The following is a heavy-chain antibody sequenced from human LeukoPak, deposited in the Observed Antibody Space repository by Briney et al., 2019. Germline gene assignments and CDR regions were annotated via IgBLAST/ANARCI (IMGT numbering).Heavy chain of an antibody. CDR1: GFTFSSYA. J-gene: IGHJ4*02. V-gene: IGHV3-23*01. D-gene: IGHD2-2*02. Sequence: GGSLRLSCAASGFTFSSYAMSWVRQAPGKGREWVSAIRGSGGSTYYADSVKGRFTISRDNSKNTLYLQMNSLRAEDTAVYYCAKLDIVVVPAAIPVSGGDYWGQGTLVTVSS. CDR2: IRGSGGST. CDR3: AKLDIVVVPAAIPVSGGDY.